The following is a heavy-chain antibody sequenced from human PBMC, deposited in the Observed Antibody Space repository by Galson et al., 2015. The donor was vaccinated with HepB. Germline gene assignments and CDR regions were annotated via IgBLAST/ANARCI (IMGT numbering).Heavy chain of an antibody. J-gene: IGHJ2*01. Sequence: LRLSCAASEFSFSYYEMNWVRQAPGKGLEWVSYISDTGRTTNYADSVKGRFTTSRDNVKKLLYLQMNSLGAEDTAVYYCARDGVRDYDSSGYYHYWYFDLWGRGTLVTVSS. CDR1: EFSFSYYE. CDR3: ARDGVRDYDSSGYYHYWYFDL. CDR2: ISDTGRTT. D-gene: IGHD3-22*01. V-gene: IGHV3-48*03.